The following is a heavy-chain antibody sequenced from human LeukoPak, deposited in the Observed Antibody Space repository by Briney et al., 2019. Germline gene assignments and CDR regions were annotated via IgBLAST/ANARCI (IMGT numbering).Heavy chain of an antibody. Sequence: KPSETLSLTCAVYGGSFSGYYWSWIRQPPGKGLEWIGEINHSGSTSYNPSLKSRVTLSVDTSKNQFSLKMSSVTAADTAVYYCARMGCGSGSYLCIDYWGQGTLVTVSS. CDR3: ARMGCGSGSYLCIDY. CDR2: INHSGST. CDR1: GGSFSGYY. D-gene: IGHD3-10*01. V-gene: IGHV4-34*01. J-gene: IGHJ4*02.